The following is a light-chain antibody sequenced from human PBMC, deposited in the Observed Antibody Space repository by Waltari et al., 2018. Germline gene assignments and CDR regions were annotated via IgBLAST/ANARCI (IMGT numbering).Light chain of an antibody. Sequence: DIQMPQSTSTLSASVGDRGTITCRASQGIHNWLAWYQQKPGKAPKLLIYRASNLESGVPSRFSGSGSGTEFTLTISSLTADDFATYYCQQYNSYSPTFCQGTKLEIK. V-gene: IGKV1-5*03. CDR2: RAS. CDR3: QQYNSYSPT. CDR1: QGIHNW. J-gene: IGKJ2*01.